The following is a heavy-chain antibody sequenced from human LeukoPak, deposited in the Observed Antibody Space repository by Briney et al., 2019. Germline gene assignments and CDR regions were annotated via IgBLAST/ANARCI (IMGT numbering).Heavy chain of an antibody. Sequence: ASVKVSCKASGYSFTDYHMYWVRQAPGQGLEWMGWINLNNGGTNFAQKFQGRVTTTRDVSISTAYMELSSLRSDDTAVYYCARGEGYNPNRYPNDYWGQGTLVTVSS. V-gene: IGHV1-2*02. CDR2: INLNNGGT. D-gene: IGHD5-24*01. CDR1: GYSFTDYH. CDR3: ARGEGYNPNRYPNDY. J-gene: IGHJ4*02.